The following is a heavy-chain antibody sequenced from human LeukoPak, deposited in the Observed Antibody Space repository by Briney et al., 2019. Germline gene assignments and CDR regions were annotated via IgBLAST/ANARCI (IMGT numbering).Heavy chain of an antibody. V-gene: IGHV4-38-2*02. CDR1: GYSISSGYY. D-gene: IGHD3-22*01. CDR2: VGHSGSA. Sequence: SETLSLTCTVSGYSISSGYYWGWIRQPPGKGLEWIGDVGHSGSADYNPSLKSRVTISADPSKTQFSLKLTSVTAADTAVYYCATRGDYSDTSGNSYDALDIWGQGTMVTVSS. J-gene: IGHJ3*02. CDR3: ATRGDYSDTSGNSYDALDI.